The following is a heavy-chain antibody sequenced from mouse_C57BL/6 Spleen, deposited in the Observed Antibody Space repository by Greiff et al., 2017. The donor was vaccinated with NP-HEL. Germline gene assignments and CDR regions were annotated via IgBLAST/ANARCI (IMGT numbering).Heavy chain of an antibody. CDR1: GYAFSSYW. V-gene: IGHV1-80*01. CDR3: AREDRQLRPLFAY. Sequence: QVQLQQSGAELVKPGASVKISCKASGYAFSSYWMNWVKQRPGKGLEWIGQIYPGDGDTNYNGKFKGKATLTADKSSSTAYMQLSSLTSEDSAVYFCAREDRQLRPLFAYWGQGTLVTVSA. CDR2: IYPGDGDT. D-gene: IGHD3-2*02. J-gene: IGHJ3*01.